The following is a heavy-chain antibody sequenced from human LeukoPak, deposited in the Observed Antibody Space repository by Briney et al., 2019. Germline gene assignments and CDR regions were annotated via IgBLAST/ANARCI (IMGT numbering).Heavy chain of an antibody. CDR1: GGSISSSSYY. V-gene: IGHV4-39*01. J-gene: IGHJ4*02. Sequence: PSETLSLTCTVSGGSISSSSYYWGWSRQPPGKGLEWIGSIYYSGSTYYNPSLKSRVTISVDTSKNQFSLKLSSVTAADTAVYYCARAPRQLPVDYWGQGTLVTVSS. CDR2: IYYSGST. CDR3: ARAPRQLPVDY. D-gene: IGHD2-2*01.